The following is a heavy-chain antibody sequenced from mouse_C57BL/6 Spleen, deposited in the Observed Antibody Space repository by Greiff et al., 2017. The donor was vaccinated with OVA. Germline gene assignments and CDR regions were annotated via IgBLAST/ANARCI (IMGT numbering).Heavy chain of an antibody. D-gene: IGHD1-1*01. J-gene: IGHJ1*03. V-gene: IGHV1-52*01. CDR3: ARITTVVGGYFDV. CDR2: IDPSDSET. CDR1: GYTFTSYW. Sequence: VQLQQPGAELVRPGSSVKLSCKASGYTFTSYWMHWVKQRPIQGLEWIGNIDPSDSETHYNQKFKDKATLTVDKSSSTAYMQLSSLTSEDSAVYYCARITTVVGGYFDVWGTGTTVTVSS.